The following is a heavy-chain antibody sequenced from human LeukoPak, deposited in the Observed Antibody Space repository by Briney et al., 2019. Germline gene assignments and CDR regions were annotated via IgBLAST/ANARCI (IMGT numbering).Heavy chain of an antibody. CDR2: IYYSGST. CDR1: GGSISSGDYY. D-gene: IGHD4-17*01. CDR3: ARQVQGDYGDYGAFDI. Sequence: TSETLSLTCTVSGGSISSGDYYWSWIRQPPGKGLEWIGYIYYSGSTYYNPSLKSRVTISLDTSKNQFSLKLSSVTASDTAVYYCARQVQGDYGDYGAFDIWGQGTMVTVSS. J-gene: IGHJ3*02. V-gene: IGHV4-30-4*01.